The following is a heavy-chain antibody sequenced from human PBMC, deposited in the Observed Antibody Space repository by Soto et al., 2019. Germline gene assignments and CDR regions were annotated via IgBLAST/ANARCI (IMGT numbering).Heavy chain of an antibody. Sequence: SETLSLTCAVSSGSISSSNWWSWVRQPPGKGLEWIGEIYHSGSTNYNPSLKSRVTISVDKSKNQFSLKLSSVTAADTAVYYCAREYGDYGGNFDYWGQGTLVTVSS. CDR1: SGSISSSNW. D-gene: IGHD4-17*01. CDR3: AREYGDYGGNFDY. V-gene: IGHV4-4*02. J-gene: IGHJ4*02. CDR2: IYHSGST.